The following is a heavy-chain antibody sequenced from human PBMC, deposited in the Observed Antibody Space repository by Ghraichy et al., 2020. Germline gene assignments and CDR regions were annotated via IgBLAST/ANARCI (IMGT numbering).Heavy chain of an antibody. J-gene: IGHJ1*01. CDR2: ISDRGFT. D-gene: IGHD6-13*01. Sequence: SQTLSLTCTVSGGSVNRYYWSWIRQSPGKGLEWIAYISDRGFTAYNPSLQSRVTILIDTSKNQFSLKLSSMTAADTAVYYCARHDSSGWFVLQHWGQGTLVTVSS. V-gene: IGHV4-59*08. CDR1: GGSVNRYY. CDR3: ARHDSSGWFVLQH.